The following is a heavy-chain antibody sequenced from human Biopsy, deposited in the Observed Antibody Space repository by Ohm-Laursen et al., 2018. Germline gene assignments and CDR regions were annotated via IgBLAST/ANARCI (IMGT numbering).Heavy chain of an antibody. Sequence: GTLSLTCAVYGGSFSGYYWSWIRQPPGKGLEWIGEINHSGSANYNPSLKSRVTISVDTSKNQFSLKLSSVTAADTAVYYCARGRLRAVARFDYWGQGTLVTVSS. D-gene: IGHD6-19*01. CDR1: GGSFSGYY. CDR2: INHSGSA. J-gene: IGHJ4*02. CDR3: ARGRLRAVARFDY. V-gene: IGHV4-34*01.